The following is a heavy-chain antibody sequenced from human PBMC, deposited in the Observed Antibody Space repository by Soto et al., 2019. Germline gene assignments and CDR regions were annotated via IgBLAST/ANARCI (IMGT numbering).Heavy chain of an antibody. V-gene: IGHV1-2*04. J-gene: IGHJ4*02. D-gene: IGHD6-19*01. CDR1: GYIFTGYY. CDR3: ATSRISIAVAGETEYYFDY. Sequence: ASVKVSCKASGYIFTGYYMHWVRQAPGQGLEWMGWINPNSGDTNYTQKFQGWVTMTRDTSINTAYMELSRLSSDDTAVYYCATSRISIAVAGETEYYFDYWGQGTLVTVSS. CDR2: INPNSGDT.